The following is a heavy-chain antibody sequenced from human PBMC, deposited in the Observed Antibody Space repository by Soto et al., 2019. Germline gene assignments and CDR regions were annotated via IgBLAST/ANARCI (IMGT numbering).Heavy chain of an antibody. D-gene: IGHD5-12*01. Sequence: GGSLRLSCAASGFTFSSYSMNWVRQAPGKGLEWVSSISSSSSYIYYADSVKGRFTISRDNAKNSLYLQMNSLRAEDTAVYYCAREWWGEWLRLTYYYYGMDVWGQGTTVTVSS. CDR2: ISSSSSYI. J-gene: IGHJ6*02. CDR3: AREWWGEWLRLTYYYYGMDV. CDR1: GFTFSSYS. V-gene: IGHV3-21*01.